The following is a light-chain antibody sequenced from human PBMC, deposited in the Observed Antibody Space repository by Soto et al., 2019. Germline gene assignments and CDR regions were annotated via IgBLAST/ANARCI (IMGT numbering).Light chain of an antibody. CDR1: QTISSW. CDR2: KAS. Sequence: IHMTHSPSTLSVSLGDRVTITCRASQTISSWLAWYQQKPGKAPKLLIYKASTLKSGVPSRFSGSGSGTEFTLTISSLQPDDFATYYCQHYNSYSEAFGQGTK. J-gene: IGKJ1*01. CDR3: QHYNSYSEA. V-gene: IGKV1-5*03.